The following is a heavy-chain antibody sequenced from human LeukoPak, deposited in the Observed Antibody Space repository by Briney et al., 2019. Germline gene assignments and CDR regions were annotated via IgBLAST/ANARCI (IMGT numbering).Heavy chain of an antibody. Sequence: TASETLSLTCAVSGYSISSGYYWGWIRQPPGKGLEWIGSIYHSGSTYYNPSLKSRVTISVDTSKNQFSLKLSSVTAADTAVNCCARDRGVWYFDLWGRGTLVIVSS. CDR3: ARDRGVWYFDL. CDR2: IYHSGST. D-gene: IGHD3-10*01. CDR1: GYSISSGYY. V-gene: IGHV4-38-2*02. J-gene: IGHJ2*01.